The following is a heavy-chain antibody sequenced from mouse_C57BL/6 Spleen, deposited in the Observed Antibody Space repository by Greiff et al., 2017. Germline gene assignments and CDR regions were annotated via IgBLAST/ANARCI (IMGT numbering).Heavy chain of an antibody. CDR2: IDPSDSYT. CDR3: ARGYGSSFDY. Sequence: VQLQQPGAELVMPGASVKLSCKASGYTFTSYWMHWVKQRPGQGLEWIGEIDPSDSYTNYNQNFKGKSTLTVDKSSSTAYMQLSSLTSEDSAVYYCARGYGSSFDYWGQGTTLTVSS. D-gene: IGHD1-1*01. CDR1: GYTFTSYW. J-gene: IGHJ2*01. V-gene: IGHV1-69*01.